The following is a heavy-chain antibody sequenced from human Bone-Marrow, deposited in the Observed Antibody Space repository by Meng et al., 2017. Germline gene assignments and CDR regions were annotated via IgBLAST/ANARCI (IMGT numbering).Heavy chain of an antibody. D-gene: IGHD3-3*01. CDR3: ARDTDFWSASNWFDP. CDR1: GGSISSGDYY. Sequence: QVQLQESGPGLVKPSQTLSLPCPVSGGSISSGDYYWSWIRQPPGTGLEWIGYIYYTGTTYYNPSLKSRLTISVDTSKNQFSLNLTSVTAADTAVYYCARDTDFWSASNWFDPWGPGTLVTVSS. J-gene: IGHJ5*02. CDR2: IYYTGTT. V-gene: IGHV4-30-4*08.